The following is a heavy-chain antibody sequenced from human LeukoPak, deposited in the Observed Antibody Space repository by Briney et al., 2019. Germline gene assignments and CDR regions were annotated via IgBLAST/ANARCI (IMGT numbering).Heavy chain of an antibody. CDR2: MNPNSGNT. CDR1: GYTFTSYD. Sequence: ASVKVSCKASGYTFTSYDINWVRQATGQGLEWMGWMNPNSGNTGYAQKFQGRVPMTRNTSISTAYMELSSLRSEDTAVYYCAVAAAGNLFDYWGQGTLVTVSS. J-gene: IGHJ4*02. V-gene: IGHV1-8*01. CDR3: AVAAAGNLFDY. D-gene: IGHD6-13*01.